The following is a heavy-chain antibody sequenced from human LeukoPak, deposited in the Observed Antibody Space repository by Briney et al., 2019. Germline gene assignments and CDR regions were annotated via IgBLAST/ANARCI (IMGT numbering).Heavy chain of an antibody. J-gene: IGHJ4*02. CDR2: IGTAGDT. CDR3: ARDRVKRDSHMYYFDY. CDR1: GFTFSSYD. Sequence: GGSLRLSCAASGFTFSSYDMHWVRQATGKGLEWVSAIGTAGDTYYPGSVKGRFTISRENAKNSLYLQMNSLRAGDTAVYYCARDRVKRDSHMYYFDYWGQGTLVTVSS. D-gene: IGHD2-21*01. V-gene: IGHV3-13*01.